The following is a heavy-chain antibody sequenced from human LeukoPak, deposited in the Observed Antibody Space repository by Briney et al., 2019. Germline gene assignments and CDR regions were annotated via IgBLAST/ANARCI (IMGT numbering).Heavy chain of an antibody. CDR2: IRYDGSNK. J-gene: IGHJ4*02. D-gene: IGHD3-3*01. CDR3: AKDLTRRYHFWSGVDY. V-gene: IGHV3-30*02. CDR1: GFTFSSYG. Sequence: PGGSLRLSCAASGFTFSSYGMHWVRQAPRKGLEWVAFIRYDGSNKYYPDSVKGRFTISRDNSKNTLYMTMNSLRAEDTAVYYCAKDLTRRYHFWSGVDYWGQGTLVTVSS.